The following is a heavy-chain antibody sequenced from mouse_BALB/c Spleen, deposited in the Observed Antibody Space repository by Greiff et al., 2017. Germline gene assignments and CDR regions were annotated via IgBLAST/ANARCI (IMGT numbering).Heavy chain of an antibody. CDR1: GYTFSSYW. CDR3: ARTGLLRPLYYAMDY. V-gene: IGHV1-9*01. CDR2: ILPGSGST. J-gene: IGHJ4*01. D-gene: IGHD1-2*01. Sequence: VKLQESGAELMKPGASVKISCKATGYTFSSYWIEWVKQRPGHGLEWIGEILPGSGSTNYNEKFKGKATFTADTSSNTAYMQLSSLTSEDSAVYYCARTGLLRPLYYAMDYWGQGTSVTVSS.